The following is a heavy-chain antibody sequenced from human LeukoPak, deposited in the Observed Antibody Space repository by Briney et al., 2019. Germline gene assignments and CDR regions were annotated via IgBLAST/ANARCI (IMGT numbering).Heavy chain of an antibody. V-gene: IGHV3-11*01. CDR3: AREGYYYGSGSDTPSFDY. Sequence: GGSLRLSCAASGFTFSDYYMSWIRQAPGKGLEWGSYISSSGSTIYYADSVKGRFTISRDNAKNSLYLQMNSLRAEDTAVYYCAREGYYYGSGSDTPSFDYWGQGTLVTVSS. D-gene: IGHD3-10*01. CDR2: ISSSGSTI. CDR1: GFTFSDYY. J-gene: IGHJ4*02.